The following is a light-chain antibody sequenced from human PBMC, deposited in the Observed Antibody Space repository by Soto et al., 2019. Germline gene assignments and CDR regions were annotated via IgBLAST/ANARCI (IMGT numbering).Light chain of an antibody. CDR2: EDT. CDR1: SSDVGSYNL. Sequence: QSVLTQPASVSGSPGQSITISCTGTSSDVGSYNLVSWYQQHPGKAPKLMMYEDTKRPSGVSNRFSGSKSGNTASLTIYGLQADDEADYYCCSYAGALMVFGGGTKLTVL. CDR3: CSYAGALMV. J-gene: IGLJ2*01. V-gene: IGLV2-23*01.